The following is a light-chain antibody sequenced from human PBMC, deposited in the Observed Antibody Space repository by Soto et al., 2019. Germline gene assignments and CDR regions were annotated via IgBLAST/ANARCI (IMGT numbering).Light chain of an antibody. CDR2: AAS. CDR3: QQGDSAPFT. Sequence: DIQMTQSPSSLSASVGDRVTITCWASQSTRNNLNWYQQKPGKAPNLLIYAASSLPSGVPSRFSGSGSGTDFTLTISSLQPEDFATYYCQQGDSAPFTFGQGTKLEIK. J-gene: IGKJ2*01. CDR1: QSTRNN. V-gene: IGKV1-39*01.